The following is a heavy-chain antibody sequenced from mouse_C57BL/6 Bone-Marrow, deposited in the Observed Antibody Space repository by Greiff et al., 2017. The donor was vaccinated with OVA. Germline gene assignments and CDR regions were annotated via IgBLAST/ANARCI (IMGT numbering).Heavy chain of an antibody. CDR1: GFSLTSYG. D-gene: IGHD2-12*01. CDR2: IWSDGST. CDR3: ARHKSNDDWYFDV. Sequence: QVQLKESGPGLVAPSQRLSITCTVSGFSLTSYGVHWVRQPPGQGLEWLVVIWSDGSTTYNSALKSRLSISKDNSKSQVFLKMNSLQTDDTAMYYCARHKSNDDWYFDVWGTGTTVTVSS. J-gene: IGHJ1*03. V-gene: IGHV2-6-1*01.